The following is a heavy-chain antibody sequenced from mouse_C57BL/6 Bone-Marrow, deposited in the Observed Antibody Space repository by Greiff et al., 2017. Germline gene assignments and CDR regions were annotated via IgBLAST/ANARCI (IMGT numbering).Heavy chain of an antibody. D-gene: IGHD1-1*01. CDR2: IDPSDSYT. J-gene: IGHJ4*01. CDR1: GYTFTSYW. V-gene: IGHV1-59*01. Sequence: LQQPGAELVRPGTSVKLSCKASGYTFTSYWMHWVKQRPGQGLAWIGVIDPSDSYTNYNQKFKGKATLTVDTSSSTSYMRLSSLTSEDSAVYYWARCYGSSYEYARDDWGKGTSVTVSS. CDR3: ARCYGSSYEYARDD.